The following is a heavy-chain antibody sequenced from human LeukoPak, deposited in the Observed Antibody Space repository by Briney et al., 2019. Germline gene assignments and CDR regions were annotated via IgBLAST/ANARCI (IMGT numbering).Heavy chain of an antibody. CDR1: GGSFSGYY. J-gene: IGHJ4*02. V-gene: IGHV4-34*01. CDR2: INHSGST. D-gene: IGHD3-10*01. CDR3: ARDLDYYGSGSYI. Sequence: SETLSLTCAVYGGSFSGYYWSWIRQPPGKGLEWIGEINHSGSTNYNPSLKSRVTISVDTSKNQFSLKLSSVTAADTAVYYCARDLDYYGSGSYIWGQGTLVTVSS.